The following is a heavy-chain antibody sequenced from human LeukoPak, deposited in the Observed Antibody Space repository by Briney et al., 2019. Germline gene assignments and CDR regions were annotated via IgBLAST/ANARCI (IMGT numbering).Heavy chain of an antibody. CDR3: AKGYGERHFDS. CDR1: GFTFRSYG. J-gene: IGHJ4*02. D-gene: IGHD5-18*01. CDR2: IRFDGSNQ. Sequence: GGSLRLSCSASGFTFRSYGMHWVGQAPGKGLEWVAFIRFDGSNQYYAVSVKCRFTISRDNSNNTLSLQMNTLRGDDTAVYFCAKGYGERHFDSCGQGTLVTVSS. V-gene: IGHV3-30*02.